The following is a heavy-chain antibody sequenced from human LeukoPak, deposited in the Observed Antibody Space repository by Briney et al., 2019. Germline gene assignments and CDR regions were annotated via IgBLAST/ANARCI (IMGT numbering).Heavy chain of an antibody. CDR3: ARDVTDYYGSGSYRDY. D-gene: IGHD3-10*01. J-gene: IGHJ4*02. Sequence: GGSLRLSCAASGFTFSSYAMTWVRQAPGKGLEWVSAISDSGGSTYYADSVKGRFTISRDNAKNSLYLQMNSLRAEDTAVYYCARDVTDYYGSGSYRDYWGQGTLVTVSS. CDR2: ISDSGGST. V-gene: IGHV3-21*01. CDR1: GFTFSSYA.